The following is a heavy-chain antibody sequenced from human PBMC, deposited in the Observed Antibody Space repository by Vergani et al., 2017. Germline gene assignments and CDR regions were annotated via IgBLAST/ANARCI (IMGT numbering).Heavy chain of an antibody. Sequence: QVQLQQWGAGLLKPSETLSLTCAVYGGSFSGYYWSWIRQPPGKGLEWIGYIYYSGSTYYNPSLKSRVTISVDTSKNQFSLKLSSVTAADTAVYYCARGGPLWFGEGYFDYWGQGTLVTVSS. CDR1: GGSFSGYY. CDR2: IYYSGST. J-gene: IGHJ4*02. V-gene: IGHV4-34*01. D-gene: IGHD3-10*01. CDR3: ARGGPLWFGEGYFDY.